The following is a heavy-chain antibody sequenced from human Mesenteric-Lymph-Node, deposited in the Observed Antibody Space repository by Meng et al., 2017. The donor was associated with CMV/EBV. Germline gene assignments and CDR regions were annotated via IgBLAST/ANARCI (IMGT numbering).Heavy chain of an antibody. Sequence: GGSLRLSCAASGFTFSDYYMSWIRQAPGKGLEWVASISTTSTYMSSADSVKGRFIISRDNAKNSVYLQMNNLRSEDTAIYYCATDRMDTSARRGFFDYWGQGMQVTVSS. V-gene: IGHV3-11*04. D-gene: IGHD5-18*01. J-gene: IGHJ4*02. CDR1: GFTFSDYY. CDR3: ATDRMDTSARRGFFDY. CDR2: ISTTSTYM.